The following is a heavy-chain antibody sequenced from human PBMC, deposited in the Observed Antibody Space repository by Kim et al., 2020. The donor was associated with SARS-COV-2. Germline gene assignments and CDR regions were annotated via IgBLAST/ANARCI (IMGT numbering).Heavy chain of an antibody. V-gene: IGHV3-33*05. CDR1: GFTFSSYG. J-gene: IGHJ6*02. Sequence: GGSLRLSCAASGFTFSSYGMHWVRQAPGKGLEWVAVISYDGSNKYYADSVKGRFTISRDNSKNTLYLQMNSLRAEDTAVYYCASPSLLRYFDWLLPTPWDVWGQGTTVTVSS. CDR3: ASPSLLRYFDWLLPTPWDV. D-gene: IGHD3-9*01. CDR2: ISYDGSNK.